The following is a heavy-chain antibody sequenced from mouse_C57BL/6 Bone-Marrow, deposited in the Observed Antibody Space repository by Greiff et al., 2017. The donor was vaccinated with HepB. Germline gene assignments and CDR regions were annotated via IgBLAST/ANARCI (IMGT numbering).Heavy chain of an antibody. CDR2: ISDGGSYT. CDR1: GFTFSSYA. Sequence: EVQVVESGGGLVKPGGSLKLSCAASGFTFSSYALSWVRQTPEKRLEWVATISDGGSYTYYPDNVKGRFTISRDNAKNNLYLQMSHLKSEDTAMYYCARVDGFAYWGQGTLVTVSA. V-gene: IGHV5-4*01. J-gene: IGHJ3*01. CDR3: ARVDGFAY.